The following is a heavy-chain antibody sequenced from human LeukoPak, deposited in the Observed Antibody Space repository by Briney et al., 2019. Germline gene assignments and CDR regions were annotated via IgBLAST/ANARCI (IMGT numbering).Heavy chain of an antibody. CDR1: GYSISSGYY. V-gene: IGHV4-38-2*02. CDR2: IYHSGST. CDR3: ASATGTTSDAFDI. Sequence: SETLSLTCTVSGYSISSGYYWGWIRQPPGKGLEWIGSIYHSGSTYYNPSLKSRVTISVDTSKNQFSLKLSSVTAADTAVYYCASATGTTSDAFDIWGQGTMVTVSS. J-gene: IGHJ3*02. D-gene: IGHD1-1*01.